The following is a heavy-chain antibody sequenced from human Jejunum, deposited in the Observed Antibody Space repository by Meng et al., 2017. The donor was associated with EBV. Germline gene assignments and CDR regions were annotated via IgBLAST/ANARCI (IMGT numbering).Heavy chain of an antibody. J-gene: IGHJ4*02. CDR2: IYHGGGT. CDR3: AGNGYYALEY. CDR1: GGSISDNDW. V-gene: IGHV4-4*02. Sequence: QVQLQESGPRLKKPSGTLSLTCVVSGGSISDNDWWSWVRQPPGKGLEWLGEIYHGGGTNYNPSLESRVTISVDKSKNQFSLKLNSVTVADTAVYYCAGNGYYALEYWGPGILVTVSS. D-gene: IGHD3-22*01.